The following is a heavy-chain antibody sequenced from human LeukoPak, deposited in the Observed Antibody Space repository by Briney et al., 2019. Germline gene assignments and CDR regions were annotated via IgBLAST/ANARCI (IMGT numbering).Heavy chain of an antibody. CDR2: INTSGST. Sequence: PSQTLSLTCTVSGGSISSRNYYWSWIRQPAGKGLEWIGRINTSGSTNYNPSLKSRVTISIDMSKNQFSLKLSSVTAADTAAYYCAMGGGSPGGWYFGLWGRGTLVTVSS. V-gene: IGHV4-61*02. J-gene: IGHJ2*01. CDR3: AMGGGSPGGWYFGL. D-gene: IGHD3-16*01. CDR1: GGSISSRNYY.